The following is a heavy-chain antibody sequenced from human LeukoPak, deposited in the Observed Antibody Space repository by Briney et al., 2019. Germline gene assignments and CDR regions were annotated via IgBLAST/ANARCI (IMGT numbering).Heavy chain of an antibody. CDR3: ARDGGREAAGTGGY. V-gene: IGHV3-30*02. J-gene: IGHJ4*02. CDR2: IRFDGSDK. Sequence: GGSLRLSCAASGFTFNNYGMHWVRQAPGKGLEWVTFIRFDGSDKYYADSVKGRFTISRDNSKNTLYLQMNSLRAEDTAVYYCARDGGREAAGTGGYWGQGTLVTVSS. CDR1: GFTFNNYG. D-gene: IGHD6-13*01.